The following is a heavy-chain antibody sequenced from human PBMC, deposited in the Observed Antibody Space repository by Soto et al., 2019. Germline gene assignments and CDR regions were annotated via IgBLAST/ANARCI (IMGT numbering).Heavy chain of an antibody. D-gene: IGHD7-27*01. CDR1: GYTFTNYD. Sequence: QVQLVQSGAEVKEPGASVKVSCKACGYTFTNYDINWVRQATGQGPEWMGWMNPDSGDTGYVPNFQDRVSMTRSTSISTAYMELSDLRSEDTAVYYCARSRGGTGVHFDFWGQGTQVTVSS. CDR2: MNPDSGDT. CDR3: ARSRGGTGVHFDF. J-gene: IGHJ4*02. V-gene: IGHV1-8*01.